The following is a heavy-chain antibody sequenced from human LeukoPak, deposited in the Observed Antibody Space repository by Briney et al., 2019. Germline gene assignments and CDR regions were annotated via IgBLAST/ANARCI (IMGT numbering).Heavy chain of an antibody. CDR3: ARGSLDY. J-gene: IGHJ4*02. V-gene: IGHV4-30-4*07. Sequence: SQTLSLTCAVSGGSISSGGYSWSWIRQPPGKGLEWIGYIYYSGSTNYNPSLKSRVTISVDTSKNQFSLKLSSVTAADTAVYYCARGSLDYWGQGTLVTVSS. D-gene: IGHD3-16*02. CDR2: IYYSGST. CDR1: GGSISSGGYS.